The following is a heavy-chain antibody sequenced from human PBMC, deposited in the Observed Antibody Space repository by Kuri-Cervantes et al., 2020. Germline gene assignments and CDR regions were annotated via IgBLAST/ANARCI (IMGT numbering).Heavy chain of an antibody. CDR1: GGSISSYY. CDR3: AAYDSSGYYHGH. V-gene: IGHV4-59*01. Sequence: SETLSLTCTVSGGSISSYYWSWIRQPPGKGLEWIGYIYYSGSTNYNPSLKSRVTISVDTSKNQFSLKLSSVTAADTAVYYCAAYDSSGYYHGHWGQGTLVTVSS. CDR2: IYYSGST. D-gene: IGHD3-22*01. J-gene: IGHJ4*02.